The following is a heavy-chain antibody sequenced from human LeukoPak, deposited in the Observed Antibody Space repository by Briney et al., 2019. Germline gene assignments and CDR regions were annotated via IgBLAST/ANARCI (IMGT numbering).Heavy chain of an antibody. Sequence: ASVKVSCKASGYTFSSYAMHWVRQAPGQRLEWMGWINADNGNTQYSQKFRGRVTISRDISANTAYMELSRLRSEDTAVYYCARDLELGVPLDYWGQGTLVTVSS. CDR3: ARDLELGVPLDY. D-gene: IGHD3-10*01. J-gene: IGHJ4*02. V-gene: IGHV1-3*01. CDR1: GYTFSSYA. CDR2: INADNGNT.